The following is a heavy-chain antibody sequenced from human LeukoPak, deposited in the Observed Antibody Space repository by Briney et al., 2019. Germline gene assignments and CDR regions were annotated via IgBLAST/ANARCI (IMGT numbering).Heavy chain of an antibody. CDR2: IWYDGSNK. D-gene: IGHD5-18*01. CDR3: ARGVGYSYGEDWFDP. Sequence: TGGSLRLSCAASGFTFSSYGMHWVRQAPGKGLEWVAVIWYDGSNKYYADSVKGRFTISRDNSKNTLYLQMNSLRAEDTAVYYCARGVGYSYGEDWFDPWGQGTLVTVSS. V-gene: IGHV3-33*01. J-gene: IGHJ5*02. CDR1: GFTFSSYG.